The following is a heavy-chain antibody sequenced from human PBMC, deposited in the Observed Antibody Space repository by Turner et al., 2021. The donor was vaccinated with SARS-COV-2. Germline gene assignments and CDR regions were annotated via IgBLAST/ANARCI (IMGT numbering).Heavy chain of an antibody. CDR2: RYYSGSS. CDR1: GGPISSSSYY. V-gene: IGHV4-39*01. J-gene: IGHJ5*02. D-gene: IGHD6-13*01. Sequence: QLQLQESGPGLVKPSEPLSLTCTVSGGPISSSSYYWGWIRQPPGKGLGWMGSRYYSGSSYNSPSLKRRVTISVDTSKNQFALKLTSVTAADTAVYFCARHWEVAAAAYLARFDPWGQGTLVTVSS. CDR3: ARHWEVAAAAYLARFDP.